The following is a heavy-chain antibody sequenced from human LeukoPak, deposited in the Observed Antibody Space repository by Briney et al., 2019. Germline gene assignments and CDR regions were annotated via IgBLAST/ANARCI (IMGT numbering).Heavy chain of an antibody. CDR3: AREREYYDSSHVDY. CDR1: GGSISSYY. Sequence: SETLSLTCTVSGGSISSYYWSWIRQPPGKGLEWIGYIYYSGSTNYNPSLKSRVTISVDTSKNQFSLKLSSVTAADTAVYYCAREREYYDSSHVDYWGQGTLVTVSS. CDR2: IYYSGST. J-gene: IGHJ4*02. D-gene: IGHD3-22*01. V-gene: IGHV4-59*12.